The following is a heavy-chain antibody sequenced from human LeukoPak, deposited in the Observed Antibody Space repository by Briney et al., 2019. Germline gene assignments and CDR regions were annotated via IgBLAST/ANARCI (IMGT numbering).Heavy chain of an antibody. J-gene: IGHJ4*02. CDR1: GGSISSYY. Sequence: PSETLSLTCTVSGGSISSYYWSWIRQPPGKGLEWIGYIYYSGSTDYNPSLKSRVTISVDTSKNQFSLKLSSVTAADTAVYYCVRGRYSYGLRATFDYWGQGTLVTVSS. D-gene: IGHD5-18*01. CDR2: IYYSGST. V-gene: IGHV4-59*01. CDR3: VRGRYSYGLRATFDY.